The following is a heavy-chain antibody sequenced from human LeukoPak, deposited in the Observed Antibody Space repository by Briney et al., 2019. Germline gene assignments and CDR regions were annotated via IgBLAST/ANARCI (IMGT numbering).Heavy chain of an antibody. CDR2: IYYSGST. Sequence: SETLSLTCTVSGGSISSYYWSWIRQPPRKGLEWIGYIYYSGSTNYNPSLKSRVTISVDTSKNQFSLKLSSVTAADTAVYYCARHCRIAAAGCSFSSFDYWGQGTLVTVSS. J-gene: IGHJ4*02. CDR1: GGSISSYY. CDR3: ARHCRIAAAGCSFSSFDY. D-gene: IGHD6-13*01. V-gene: IGHV4-59*08.